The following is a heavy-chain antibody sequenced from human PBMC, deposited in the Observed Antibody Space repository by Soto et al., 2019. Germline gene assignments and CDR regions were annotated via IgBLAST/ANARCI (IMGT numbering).Heavy chain of an antibody. V-gene: IGHV1-69*01. J-gene: IGHJ6*02. D-gene: IGHD2-2*01. CDR1: GGTFSSYA. CDR3: ARSQGSSTSLEIYYYYYYGMDV. Sequence: QVQLVQSGAEVKKPGSSVKVSCKASGGTFSSYAISWVRQAPGQGLEWMGVIIPISDTTNYAQKFQGRVTITAVESTSTSYMELSSLRSEDTAVYYCARSQGSSTSLEIYYYYYYGMDVWGQGTTVTVSS. CDR2: IIPISDTT.